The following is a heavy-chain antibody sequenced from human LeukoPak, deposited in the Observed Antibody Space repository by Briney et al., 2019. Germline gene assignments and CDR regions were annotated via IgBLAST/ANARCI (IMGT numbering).Heavy chain of an antibody. J-gene: IGHJ4*02. Sequence: PSETLSLTCTVSGGSISSSSYYWGWIRQPPGKGLKWIGSIYYSGSTYYNPSLKNRVTISVDTPKNQFSLKLSSVTAADTAVYHGASLRERSYYARGFDYWGRGTLVTVSS. V-gene: IGHV4-39*01. D-gene: IGHD1-26*01. CDR3: ASLRERSYYARGFDY. CDR1: GGSISSSSYY. CDR2: IYYSGST.